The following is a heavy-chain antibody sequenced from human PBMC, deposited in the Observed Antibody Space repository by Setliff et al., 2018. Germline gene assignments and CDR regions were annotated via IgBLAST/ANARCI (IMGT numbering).Heavy chain of an antibody. D-gene: IGHD1-1*01. J-gene: IGHJ4*02. CDR2: VSGSRTT. CDR1: GFIFSNFA. CDR3: TRPALDLEFDL. Sequence: GGSLRLSCATSGFIFSNFAMSWVRQAPGKGLQWVATVSGSRTTYYADSVKGRFSISRDNSKNTVDLEMRSLTADDTALYYCTRPALDLEFDLWGQGTRVS. V-gene: IGHV3-23*01.